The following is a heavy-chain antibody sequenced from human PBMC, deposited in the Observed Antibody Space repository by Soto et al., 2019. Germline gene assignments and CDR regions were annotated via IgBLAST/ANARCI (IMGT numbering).Heavy chain of an antibody. CDR3: ASVDFEILRGSYSMDV. J-gene: IGHJ6*02. CDR1: DDFISSYY. V-gene: IGHV4-4*07. D-gene: IGHD3-9*01. Sequence: SKTLALTCTVSDDFISSYYWNWIRQPAGKGLEWIGRVSTSGATNYNPSLESRVTMSVDTSKKQFSLKLTSVTAADTAVYFCASVDFEILRGSYSMDVPGQAPT. CDR2: VSTSGAT.